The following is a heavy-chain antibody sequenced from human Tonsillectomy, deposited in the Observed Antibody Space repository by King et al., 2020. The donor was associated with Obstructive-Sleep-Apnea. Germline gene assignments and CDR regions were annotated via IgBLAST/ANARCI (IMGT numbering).Heavy chain of an antibody. CDR2: IRTTSSYT. J-gene: IGHJ4*02. Sequence: QVQLVESGGGLVKPGGSLRLSCAASGFKFSDYYMIWIRQAPGKGLEWVSHIRTTSSYTRYADSVRGRFTISRDNAKNSVYLQMNSLTVEDAGIYYCATVGSFLWMNFWGQGTLVTVST. V-gene: IGHV3-11*06. CDR3: ATVGSFLWMNF. D-gene: IGHD2-21*01. CDR1: GFKFSDYY.